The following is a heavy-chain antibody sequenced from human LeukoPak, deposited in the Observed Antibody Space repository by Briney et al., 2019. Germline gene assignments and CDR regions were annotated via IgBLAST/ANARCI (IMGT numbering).Heavy chain of an antibody. V-gene: IGHV3-23*01. CDR1: GFIFSSYA. CDR2: ISGSGGNT. J-gene: IGHJ5*02. Sequence: GGSLRLTCAASGFIFSSYAMSWVRQAPGKGLEWVSTISGSGGNTYYADSVKGRFTISRDNSKNMVYVQMNSLRAEDTAVYYCARELKIGVAGTVGFDPWGQGTLVTVSS. CDR3: ARELKIGVAGTVGFDP. D-gene: IGHD6-19*01.